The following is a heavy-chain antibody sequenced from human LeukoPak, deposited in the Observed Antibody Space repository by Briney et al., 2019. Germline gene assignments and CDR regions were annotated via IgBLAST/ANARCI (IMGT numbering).Heavy chain of an antibody. Sequence: SETLSLTCTVSGGSTSSYYWSWIRQPAGKGLEWVGRIYTSGSTNYNPSLKSRVTMLVDTSKNQFSLKLSSVTAADTAVYYCARIYCSGGSCYYFDYWGQGTLVTVSS. CDR2: IYTSGST. D-gene: IGHD2-15*01. V-gene: IGHV4-4*07. CDR1: GGSTSSYY. CDR3: ARIYCSGGSCYYFDY. J-gene: IGHJ4*02.